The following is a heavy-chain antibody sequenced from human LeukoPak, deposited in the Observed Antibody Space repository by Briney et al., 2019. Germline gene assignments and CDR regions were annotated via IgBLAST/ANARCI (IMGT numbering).Heavy chain of an antibody. CDR1: GGSISSYY. CDR2: IYYSGST. V-gene: IGHV4-59*08. Sequence: SETLFLTCTVSGGSISSYYWSWIRQPPGKGLEWIGYIYYSGSTNYNPSLKSRVTISVDTSKNQFSLKLSSVTAADTAVYYCARRSYDSSGYYPQPFDYWGQGTLVTVSS. J-gene: IGHJ4*02. CDR3: ARRSYDSSGYYPQPFDY. D-gene: IGHD3-22*01.